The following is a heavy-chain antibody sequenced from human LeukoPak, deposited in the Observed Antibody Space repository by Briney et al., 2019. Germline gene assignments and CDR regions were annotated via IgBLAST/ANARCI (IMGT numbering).Heavy chain of an antibody. J-gene: IGHJ4*02. CDR2: ITYDGSNK. D-gene: IGHD2-15*01. CDR3: ARDSSELGYCSGGSCYSGSFDY. V-gene: IGHV3-30-3*01. CDR1: GFTFSSYA. Sequence: GGSLRLSCAASGFTFSSYAMHWVRQAPGKGLEWVAVITYDGSNKYYADSVKGRFTISRDNSKNTLYLQLNSLRAEDTAVYYCARDSSELGYCSGGSCYSGSFDYWGQGTLVTASS.